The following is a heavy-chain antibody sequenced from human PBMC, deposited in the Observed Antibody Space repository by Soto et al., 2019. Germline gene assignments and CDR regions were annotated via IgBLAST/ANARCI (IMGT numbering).Heavy chain of an antibody. CDR2: IYHSGST. Sequence: SETLSLTCAVSGGSISSGGYSWSWIRQPPGKGLEWIGYIYHSGSTYYNPSISTAHLQWYDLKASDSAMYYCARHIGAYYDNNGYPYFDYWGQGTRVTVSS. CDR1: GGSISSGGYS. J-gene: IGHJ4*02. CDR3: YPYFDY. D-gene: IGHD3-22*01. V-gene: IGHV4-30-2*01.